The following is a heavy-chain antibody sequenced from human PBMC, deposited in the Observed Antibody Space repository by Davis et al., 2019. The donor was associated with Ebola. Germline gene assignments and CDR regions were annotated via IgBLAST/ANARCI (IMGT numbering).Heavy chain of an antibody. CDR1: GYTFTDYL. D-gene: IGHD3-10*01. Sequence: ASVKVSCKASGYTFTDYLMHWVRQAPGQGLEWMGLINPSIGNTHLAQKFQGRVTLTRDTSTSIVHMDLSSLKSDETAMYYCASGEFVDFWGQGTLVTVSS. CDR3: ASGEFVDF. J-gene: IGHJ4*02. V-gene: IGHV1-46*01. CDR2: INPSIGNT.